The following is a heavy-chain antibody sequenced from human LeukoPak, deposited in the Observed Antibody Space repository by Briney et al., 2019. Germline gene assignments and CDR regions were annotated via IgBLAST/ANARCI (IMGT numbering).Heavy chain of an antibody. D-gene: IGHD6-19*01. CDR1: GYTFTGYY. Sequence: ASVKVSCKASGYTFTGYYMHWVRQAPGQGLEWMGWINPNSGGTNYAQKFQGRVTMTRDTSISTAYMELSRLRSDDTAVYYCARGDPGYSSGWYAYYYYMDVWGKGTTVTVSS. CDR3: ARGDPGYSSGWYAYYYYMDV. CDR2: INPNSGGT. J-gene: IGHJ6*03. V-gene: IGHV1-2*02.